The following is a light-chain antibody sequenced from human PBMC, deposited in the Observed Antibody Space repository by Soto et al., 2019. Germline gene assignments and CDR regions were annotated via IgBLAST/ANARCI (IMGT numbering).Light chain of an antibody. CDR3: HHYDISPWA. CDR1: QSISISS. V-gene: IGKV3-20*01. CDR2: GAS. Sequence: EVVLTQSPGTLSLSPGERATLSCRASQSISISSLAWYQQKPGQAPRLLIYGASSRATGIPDRFSGSGSGTDFTLTISRLEPEEFAVYYCHHYDISPWAVGLGTKVDIK. J-gene: IGKJ1*01.